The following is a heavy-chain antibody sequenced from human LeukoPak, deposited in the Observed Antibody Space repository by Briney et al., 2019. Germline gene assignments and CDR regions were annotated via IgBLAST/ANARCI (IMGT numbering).Heavy chain of an antibody. CDR3: ARGTAAAGRFDY. D-gene: IGHD6-13*01. J-gene: IGHJ4*02. V-gene: IGHV4-34*01. CDR1: RGSMSGYY. Sequence: SETLSLTCTVSRGSMSGYYWSWIRQPPGKGLEWIGEINHSGSTNYNPSLKSRATISVDTSKNQFSLKLSSVTAADTAVYYCARGTAAAGRFDYWGQGTLVTVSS. CDR2: INHSGST.